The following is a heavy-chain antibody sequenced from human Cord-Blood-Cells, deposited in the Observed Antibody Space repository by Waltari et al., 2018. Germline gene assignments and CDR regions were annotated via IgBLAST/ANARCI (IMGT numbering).Heavy chain of an antibody. CDR1: GFTVSSNS. Sequence: EVQLVETGGGLIQPGGSLRLSCAASGFTVSSNSMSWVRQAPGKGRKWVSVINSGGSTYYADSVKDRFTISRDNSKNTLYLQMNSLRAEDTAVYYCARGREHSYFDYWGQGTLVTVSS. V-gene: IGHV3-53*02. D-gene: IGHD1-26*01. J-gene: IGHJ4*02. CDR3: ARGREHSYFDY. CDR2: INSGGST.